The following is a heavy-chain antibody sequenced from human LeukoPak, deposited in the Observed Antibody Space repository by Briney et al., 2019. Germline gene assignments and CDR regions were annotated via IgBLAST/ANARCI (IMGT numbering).Heavy chain of an antibody. CDR1: GGSISSYY. CDR2: IYTSGST. V-gene: IGHV4-4*07. Sequence: SETLSLTCTVSGGSISSYYWSWIRQPAGKGLEWIGRIYTSGSTNYNPSLKSRVTMSVDTSKNQSSLKLSSVTAADTAVYYCATGRWSGYYWGEHAFDIWGQGTMVTVSS. D-gene: IGHD3-3*01. CDR3: ATGRWSGYYWGEHAFDI. J-gene: IGHJ3*02.